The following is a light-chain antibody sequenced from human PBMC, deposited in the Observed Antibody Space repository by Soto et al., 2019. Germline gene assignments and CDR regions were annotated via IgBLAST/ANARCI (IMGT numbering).Light chain of an antibody. Sequence: QSVLTQPASVSGSPGQSITISCTGTSSDVGGYNYVSWYQQHPGKAPKLMIYDVSNRPSGVSNRFSGSNSGNTASLTISGLQAEDEADYYCSSYTSSSTLYVFGTGTKLTVL. CDR1: SSDVGGYNY. CDR2: DVS. V-gene: IGLV2-14*01. CDR3: SSYTSSSTLYV. J-gene: IGLJ1*01.